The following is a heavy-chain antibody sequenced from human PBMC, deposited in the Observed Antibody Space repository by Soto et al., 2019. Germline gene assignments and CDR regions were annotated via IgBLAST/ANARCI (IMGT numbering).Heavy chain of an antibody. Sequence: GGSLRLSCAASGFTFSSYAMSWVRQAPGKGLEWVSAISGSGGSTYYADSVKGRFTISRDNSKNTLYLQMNSLRTEDTAVYYCAKDTGDSGSYYSYYYGMDVWGQGTTVTVSS. CDR2: ISGSGGST. D-gene: IGHD1-26*01. CDR1: GFTFSSYA. V-gene: IGHV3-23*01. J-gene: IGHJ6*02. CDR3: AKDTGDSGSYYSYYYGMDV.